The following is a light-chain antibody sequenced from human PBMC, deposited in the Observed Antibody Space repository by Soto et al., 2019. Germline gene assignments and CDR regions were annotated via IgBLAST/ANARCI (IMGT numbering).Light chain of an antibody. CDR2: AAS. CDR1: QSISSY. Sequence: DIQMTQSPSSLSASVGDRVTITCRASQSISSYLNWYQQKPGKAPKLLIYAASSLQSGVPSRFSGSGSGTDFTLTISSLQLEDFATYYCQQSYSYPPLTFGGGTKVDIK. J-gene: IGKJ4*01. V-gene: IGKV1-39*01. CDR3: QQSYSYPPLT.